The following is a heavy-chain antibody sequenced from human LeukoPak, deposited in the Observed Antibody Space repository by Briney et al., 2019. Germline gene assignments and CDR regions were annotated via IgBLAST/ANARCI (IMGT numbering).Heavy chain of an antibody. CDR3: ERDRLDVFDY. CDR2: IYYSGST. J-gene: IGHJ4*02. D-gene: IGHD3/OR15-3a*01. CDR1: GGSISSYY. V-gene: IGHV4-59*01. Sequence: PSETLSLTCTVSGGSISSYYWSWIRQPPGKGLEWIGYIYYSGSTNYNPSLKSRVTISVDTSKNQFSLKLSSVTAADTAVYYCERDRLDVFDYWGQGNLVTVSS.